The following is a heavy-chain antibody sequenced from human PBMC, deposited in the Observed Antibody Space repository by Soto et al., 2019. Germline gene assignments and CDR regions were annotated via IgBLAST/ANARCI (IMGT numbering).Heavy chain of an antibody. CDR2: IYYSGST. CDR3: ATSWIQSPTAR. CDR1: GGSVSSGSYY. Sequence: QVRLQESGPGLVKPSETLSLTCTVSGGSVSSGSYYWSWIRQPPGKGLEWIGYIYYSGSTNYNPSLKSRVTISVDTSKNQFSLKLSSVTAADTAVYYCATSWIQSPTARWGQGTLVTVSS. J-gene: IGHJ4*02. D-gene: IGHD5-18*01. V-gene: IGHV4-61*01.